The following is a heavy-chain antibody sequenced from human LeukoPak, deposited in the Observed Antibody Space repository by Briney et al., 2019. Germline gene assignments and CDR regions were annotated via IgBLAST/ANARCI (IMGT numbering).Heavy chain of an antibody. CDR3: AKRPGRGIYFDY. J-gene: IGHJ4*02. D-gene: IGHD3-10*01. Sequence: GGSLKLSCAASGFTFSSYAMSWVRQPPGKGLEWVSAISAIGGSTYYADSVKGWFTISRDNSKNTLYLQMNSLRAEDTAVYYCAKRPGRGIYFDYWGQGTLVTVSS. V-gene: IGHV3-23*01. CDR2: ISAIGGST. CDR1: GFTFSSYA.